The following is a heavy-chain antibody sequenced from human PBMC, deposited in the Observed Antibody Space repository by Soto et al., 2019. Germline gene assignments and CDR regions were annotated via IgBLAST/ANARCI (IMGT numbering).Heavy chain of an antibody. CDR3: ARSSGYFDY. J-gene: IGHJ4*02. Sequence: GGSLRLSCTASGFTFGDYAMSWFRQAPGKGLVWVSRINSDGSSTSYADSVKGRFTISRDNAKNTLYLQMNSLRAEDTAVYYCARSSGYFDYWGQGTLVTVSS. CDR1: GFTFGDYA. D-gene: IGHD1-26*01. CDR2: INSDGSST. V-gene: IGHV3-74*01.